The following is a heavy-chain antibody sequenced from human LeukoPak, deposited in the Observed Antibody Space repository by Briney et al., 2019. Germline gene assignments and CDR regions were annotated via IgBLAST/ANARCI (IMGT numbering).Heavy chain of an antibody. D-gene: IGHD4-23*01. CDR2: IYYSGST. V-gene: IGHV4-59*01. Sequence: PSETLSLTCTASGGSISSYYWSWIRQPPGKGLEWIGYIYYSGSTNYNPSPKSRVTISVDTSKNQFSLKLSSVTAADTAVYYCARPAPAVGAFGIWGQGTMVTVSS. CDR3: ARPAPAVGAFGI. CDR1: GGSISSYY. J-gene: IGHJ3*02.